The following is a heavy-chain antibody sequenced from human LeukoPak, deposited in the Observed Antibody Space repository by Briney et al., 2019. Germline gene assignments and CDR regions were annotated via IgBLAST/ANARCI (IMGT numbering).Heavy chain of an antibody. Sequence: PAQTLSLTCAVSGGSISSGGYYWSWIRQHPGKGLEWIGYIYHDGSTKYNPSLKSRVTISVDTSKNQFSLKLSSVTAADTAVYYCARESIAARPLLLYYFDYWGQGTLVTVSS. D-gene: IGHD6-6*01. CDR1: GGSISSGGYY. CDR2: IYHDGST. J-gene: IGHJ4*02. CDR3: ARESIAARPLLLYYFDY. V-gene: IGHV4-31*11.